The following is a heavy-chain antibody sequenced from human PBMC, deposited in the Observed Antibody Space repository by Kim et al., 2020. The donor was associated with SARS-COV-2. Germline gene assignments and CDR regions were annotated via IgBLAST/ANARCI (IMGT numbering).Heavy chain of an antibody. V-gene: IGHV6-1*01. J-gene: IGHJ4*02. D-gene: IGHD5-12*01. CDR3: TRSRLGSFDY. Sequence: SQTLSLTCAISGDSVSSNSVAWNWIRQSPSRGLEWLGRTYYRSKWYTDYAASVKSRIGIDTDTSKNQFSLHLNSVTPEDTAMYYCTRSRLGSFDYWGQGT. CDR1: GDSVSSNSVA. CDR2: TYYRSKWYT.